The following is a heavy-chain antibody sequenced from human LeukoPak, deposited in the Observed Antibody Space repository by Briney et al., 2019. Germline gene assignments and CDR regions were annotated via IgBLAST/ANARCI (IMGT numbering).Heavy chain of an antibody. CDR1: GRSFSTYA. D-gene: IGHD4-17*01. CDR3: SNNAFGDYAFDY. V-gene: IGHV1-69*05. J-gene: IGHJ4*02. CDR2: IIPSFGTT. Sequence: ASLRVSCKASGRSFSTYAISWVRQAPGQGLEWMGGIIPSFGTTNYAQKLKGRVNITTDEVTTSAYTHYNNLSTQGSADTAVYYCSNNAFGDYAFDYWGQGTLVIVSS.